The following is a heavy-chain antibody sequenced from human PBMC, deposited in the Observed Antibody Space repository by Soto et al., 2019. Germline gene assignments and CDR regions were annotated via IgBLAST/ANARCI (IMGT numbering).Heavy chain of an antibody. CDR2: ISSSGSTI. Sequence: PGGSLRRSCAASGFTFSSYEMNWVRQAPGKGLEWVSYISSSGSTIYYADSVKGRFTISRDNAKNSLYLQMNSLRAEDTAVYYCARAPWDYDILTGYYNYYGMDVWGQGTTVTVSS. D-gene: IGHD3-9*01. V-gene: IGHV3-48*03. CDR1: GFTFSSYE. J-gene: IGHJ6*02. CDR3: ARAPWDYDILTGYYNYYGMDV.